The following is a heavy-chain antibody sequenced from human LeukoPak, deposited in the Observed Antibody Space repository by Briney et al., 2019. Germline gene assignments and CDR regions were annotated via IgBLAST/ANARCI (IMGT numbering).Heavy chain of an antibody. J-gene: IGHJ4*02. CDR1: GGSISSCY. D-gene: IGHD1-26*01. Sequence: PSETLSLICTVSGGSISSCYWSWIRQPPGKGLEWIGDIFYSGSTNYNPSLTSRVTISVDTSKNQFSLNLSSVTAADTAVYYCARGARGSYSYWGQGTLVTVSS. V-gene: IGHV4-59*08. CDR2: IFYSGST. CDR3: ARGARGSYSY.